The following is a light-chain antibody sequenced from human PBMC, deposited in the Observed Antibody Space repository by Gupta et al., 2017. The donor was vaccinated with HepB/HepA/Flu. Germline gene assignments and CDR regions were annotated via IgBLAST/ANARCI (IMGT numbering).Light chain of an antibody. V-gene: IGKV3-11*01. Sequence: EIVLTQSPGTLSLSPGERVTLSCRASQYVNIYLAWYQQKPGQAPRLLIYDASNRATGIPARFSGSGSGTDFTLTISSLEPEDFAVYYCQQRRSWPITFGQGTRLEIK. CDR1: QYVNIY. CDR2: DAS. J-gene: IGKJ5*01. CDR3: QQRRSWPIT.